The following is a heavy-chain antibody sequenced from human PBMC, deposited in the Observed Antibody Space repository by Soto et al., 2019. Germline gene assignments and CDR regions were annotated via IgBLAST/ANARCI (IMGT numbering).Heavy chain of an antibody. D-gene: IGHD2-15*01. CDR1: GFTFSTYG. J-gene: IGHJ4*02. V-gene: IGHV3-33*01. CDR3: VRVVDTYHFDL. Sequence: QVQVVESGGGVVQPGRSLRLSCAASGFTFSTYGMHWVRQAPGKGLEWVALVWSDGSKKYYADSVKGRFTISRDNSKDPLHLQMNSLRGQDTAVYYCVRVVDTYHFDLWGQGTLVTVST. CDR2: VWSDGSKK.